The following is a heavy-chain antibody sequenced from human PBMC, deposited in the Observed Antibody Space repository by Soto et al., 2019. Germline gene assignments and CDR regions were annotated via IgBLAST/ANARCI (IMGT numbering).Heavy chain of an antibody. D-gene: IGHD2-15*01. CDR2: ISGSGGST. V-gene: IGHV3-23*01. J-gene: IGHJ4*02. Sequence: GGSLRLSCAASGFTFISYAMSWVRQAPGKGLEWVSAISGSGGSTYYADSVKGRFTISRDNSKNTLYLQMNSLRAEDTAVYYCAKVGRPIVVVVAATPPFDYWGQGTLVTVSS. CDR1: GFTFISYA. CDR3: AKVGRPIVVVVAATPPFDY.